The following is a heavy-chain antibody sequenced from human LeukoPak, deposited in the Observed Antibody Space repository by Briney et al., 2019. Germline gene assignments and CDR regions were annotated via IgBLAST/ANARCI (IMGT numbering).Heavy chain of an antibody. D-gene: IGHD5-24*01. CDR3: ARDGYKDRYFDY. V-gene: IGHV3-7*01. CDR2: TKQDENEK. CDR1: GFTFTNYW. J-gene: IGHJ4*02. Sequence: PGGSLRLSCTASGFTFTNYWMSWVRQAPGKGLEWVANTKQDENEKHYVDSVRGRFTISRDNAKNSVFLQMNSLRAEDTAVYYCARDGYKDRYFDYWGQGTLVTVSA.